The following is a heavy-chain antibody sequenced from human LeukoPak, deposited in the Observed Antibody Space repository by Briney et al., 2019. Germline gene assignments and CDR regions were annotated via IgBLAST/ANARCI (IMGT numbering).Heavy chain of an antibody. J-gene: IGHJ4*02. Sequence: GGSLRLSCAASGFTFSSFAMNWVRLAPGKGLEWVSAIIASGGATYYADSVKGRFTISRDNSENTLYLRMNSLRAEDTAIYYCAKDRLGGNNYGRFDYWGQGTLVTVSS. CDR3: AKDRLGGNNYGRFDY. CDR1: GFTFSSFA. D-gene: IGHD5-18*01. CDR2: IIASGGAT. V-gene: IGHV3-23*01.